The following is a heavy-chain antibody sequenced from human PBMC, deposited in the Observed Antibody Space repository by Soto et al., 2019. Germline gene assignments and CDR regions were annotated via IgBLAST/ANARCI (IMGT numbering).Heavy chain of an antibody. J-gene: IGHJ4*02. CDR1: GDSVSSNSAA. CDR3: ARGDGAVPGTYRFDY. CDR2: TYYRSEWYY. Sequence: SQTLSLTCAISGDSVSSNSAAWNWIRQSPSRGLEWLGRTYYRSEWYYDYTVSVKSRMTINPDTSKNQFSLQLNSVTPEDTAMYYCARGDGAVPGTYRFDYWGQGILVTVSS. V-gene: IGHV6-1*01. D-gene: IGHD6-19*01.